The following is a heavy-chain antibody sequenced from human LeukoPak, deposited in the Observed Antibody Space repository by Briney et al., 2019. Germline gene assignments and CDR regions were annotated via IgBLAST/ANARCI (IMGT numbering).Heavy chain of an antibody. D-gene: IGHD2-15*01. Sequence: GGSLRLSCAASGFTISSYEMNWVRQAPGKGLEWVPYISGGDTTIYYADSVRGRFTISRDNAKNSLYLQMNSLRAEDTALYYCTRGTGGSAWGQGTLVTVSS. CDR2: ISGGDTTI. CDR3: TRGTGGSA. V-gene: IGHV3-48*03. J-gene: IGHJ5*02. CDR1: GFTISSYE.